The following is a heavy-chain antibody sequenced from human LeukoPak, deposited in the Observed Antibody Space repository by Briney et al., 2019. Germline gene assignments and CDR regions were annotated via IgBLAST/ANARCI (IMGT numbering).Heavy chain of an antibody. D-gene: IGHD4-17*01. CDR2: IYYSGST. CDR1: GGSISSYY. CDR3: AREYTVPDAFDI. Sequence: SETLSLTCTVSGGSISSYYWSWIRQPPGKGLEWIGYIYYSGSTNYNPSLKSRVTISVDTSKNQFSLKLSSVTAADTAVYYCAREYTVPDAFDIWGQGTMVTVSS. V-gene: IGHV4-59*01. J-gene: IGHJ3*02.